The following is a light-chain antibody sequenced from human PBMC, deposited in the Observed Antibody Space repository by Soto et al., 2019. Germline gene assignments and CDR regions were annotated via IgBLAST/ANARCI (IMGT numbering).Light chain of an antibody. Sequence: DIVMIQSPLSLPVTPGEPASISCRSSQSLLHSNGYNYLDWYLQKPGQSPQLLIYLGSNRASGVPDRFSGSGSGTDFTLKISRVEAEDVGVYYCMQALQTPLFTFGPGTKVDIK. CDR3: MQALQTPLFT. V-gene: IGKV2-28*01. CDR2: LGS. CDR1: QSLLHSNGYNY. J-gene: IGKJ3*01.